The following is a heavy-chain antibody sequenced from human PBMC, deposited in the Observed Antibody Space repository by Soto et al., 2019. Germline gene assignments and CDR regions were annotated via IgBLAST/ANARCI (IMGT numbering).Heavy chain of an antibody. D-gene: IGHD7-27*01. CDR1: GGSINSGDYH. V-gene: IGHV4-30-4*01. CDR2: IYYSGST. CDR3: ARGRYCLTGRCFPNWFDS. J-gene: IGHJ5*01. Sequence: SETLSLTCTVSGGSINSGDYHWSWIRQSPGKGLEWIGAIYYSGSTYYNPSLKSRIRISVDTSTNQFSQKVNSVTAADTAVYYCARGRYCLTGRCFPNWFDSWGQGALVTVSS.